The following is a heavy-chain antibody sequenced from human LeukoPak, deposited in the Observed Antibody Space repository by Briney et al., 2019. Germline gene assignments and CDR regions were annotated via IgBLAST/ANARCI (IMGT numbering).Heavy chain of an antibody. CDR1: GLTVSSNY. Sequence: PGRSLRLFCAASGLTVSSNYMSWVREPPRKGLEWIGDIYYSGSTNYNPSLKSRVPISVDTSKNQFSLKLSSVTAADAAVYYCARDRGYYDSSGYYFDYWGQGTLVTVSS. CDR3: ARDRGYYDSSGYYFDY. V-gene: IGHV4-59*02. D-gene: IGHD3-22*01. CDR2: IYYSGST. J-gene: IGHJ4*02.